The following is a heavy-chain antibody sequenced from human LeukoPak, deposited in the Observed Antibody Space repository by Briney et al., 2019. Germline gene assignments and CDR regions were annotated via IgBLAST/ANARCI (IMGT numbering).Heavy chain of an antibody. V-gene: IGHV1-18*01. D-gene: IGHD6-25*01. Sequence: GASVKVSCKASGYTFTSYGISWVRQAPGQGLEWMGWISAYNGNTNYAQKLQGRVTMTTDTSTSTAYMELRSLGSDDTAVYYCARDGTVSYSSAVDYWGQGTLVTVSS. CDR3: ARDGTVSYSSAVDY. CDR1: GYTFTSYG. CDR2: ISAYNGNT. J-gene: IGHJ4*02.